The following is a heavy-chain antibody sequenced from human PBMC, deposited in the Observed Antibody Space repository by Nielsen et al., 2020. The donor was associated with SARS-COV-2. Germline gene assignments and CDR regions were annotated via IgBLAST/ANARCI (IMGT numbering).Heavy chain of an antibody. CDR2: INTDGTIT. V-gene: IGHV3-74*01. CDR3: AKDIMADGSGSYTFDY. CDR1: GFTFSTYW. D-gene: IGHD3-10*01. J-gene: IGHJ4*02. Sequence: GGSLRLSCAASGFTFSTYWMHWVRQAPGKGLVWVSRINTDGTITPYADSVKGRFTISRDNAKISLYLQMNSLRAEDTALYYCAKDIMADGSGSYTFDYWGQGTLVTVSS.